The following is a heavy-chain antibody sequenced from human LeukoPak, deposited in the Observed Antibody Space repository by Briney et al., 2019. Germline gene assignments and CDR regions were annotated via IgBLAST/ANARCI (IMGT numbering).Heavy chain of an antibody. D-gene: IGHD1-26*01. Sequence: PGGSLRLSCAASGFTFSRYAMSWVRQAPGKGLEWVSAISGSGGRIDNADSVKGRFTISRDNSKNTLYLQMNSLRAEDTAVYYCAKDLSIVGATSNFDYWGQGTLVTVSS. V-gene: IGHV3-23*01. CDR2: ISGSGGRI. CDR3: AKDLSIVGATSNFDY. CDR1: GFTFSRYA. J-gene: IGHJ4*02.